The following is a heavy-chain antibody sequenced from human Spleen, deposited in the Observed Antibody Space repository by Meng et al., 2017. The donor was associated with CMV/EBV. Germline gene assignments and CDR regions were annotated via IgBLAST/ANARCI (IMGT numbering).Heavy chain of an antibody. J-gene: IGHJ4*02. Sequence: SCAACGFTFSYYSMNWVRQAPGKGLEWVSSISSSSSFIYYADSVRGRFTISRDNAKNSLYLQMQGLRAEDTAVYYCARDNPSTSFDYWGQGTLVTVSS. CDR1: GFTFSYYS. V-gene: IGHV3-21*06. D-gene: IGHD5/OR15-5a*01. CDR3: ARDNPSTSFDY. CDR2: ISSSSSFI.